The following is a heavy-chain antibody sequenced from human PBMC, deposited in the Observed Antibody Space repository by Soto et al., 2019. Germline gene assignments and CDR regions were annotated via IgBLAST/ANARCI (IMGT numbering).Heavy chain of an antibody. CDR3: VTGAHVWGTFLT. D-gene: IGHD3-16*01. CDR2: IIPIFGTA. J-gene: IGHJ4*02. Sequence: GASVKVSCKASGGTFSSYAISWVRQAPGQGLEWMGGIIPIFGTANYAQKFQGRVTITADESTSTAYMELSSLRSEDTAFYYCVTGAHVWGTFLTWGRGTLVTVSS. V-gene: IGHV1-69*13. CDR1: GGTFSSYA.